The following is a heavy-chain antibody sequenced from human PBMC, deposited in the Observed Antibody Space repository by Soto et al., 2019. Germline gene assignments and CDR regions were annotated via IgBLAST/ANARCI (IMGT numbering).Heavy chain of an antibody. Sequence: SETMSLTWTVAGGSISSYDWSWIRQPPGKGLXXFGYIYYSGSTNYNPSLKSRVTISVDTSKNQFSLKLSSVTAADTAVYYCARDFFSGVHPREMNYYYGMDVWGQGTTVTVS. CDR3: ARDFFSGVHPREMNYYYGMDV. CDR1: GGSISSYD. V-gene: IGHV4-59*01. CDR2: IYYSGST. D-gene: IGHD2-15*01. J-gene: IGHJ6*02.